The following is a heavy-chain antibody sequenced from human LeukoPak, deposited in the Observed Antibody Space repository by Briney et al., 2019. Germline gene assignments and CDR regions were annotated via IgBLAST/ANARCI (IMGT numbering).Heavy chain of an antibody. Sequence: GGSLRLSCTASGFTFRSYAMNWVRQAPGKGLEWVSVISLNDGSTYYADSVRGRFTISRDNSKNTLFLQMNGLRAEDTAIYYCAKAMTSSTYYFDPWGQGTLVTVSS. J-gene: IGHJ4*02. CDR2: ISLNDGST. D-gene: IGHD3-9*01. V-gene: IGHV3-23*01. CDR3: AKAMTSSTYYFDP. CDR1: GFTFRSYA.